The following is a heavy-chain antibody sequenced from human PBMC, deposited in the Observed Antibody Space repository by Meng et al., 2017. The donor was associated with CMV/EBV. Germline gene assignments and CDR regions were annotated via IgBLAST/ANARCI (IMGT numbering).Heavy chain of an antibody. V-gene: IGHV1-69*12. D-gene: IGHD3-16*02. J-gene: IGHJ4*02. CDR1: GGTFSSYA. CDR2: IIPIFGTA. Sequence: QGQSVQSGADVKKPGSSVKVSCKASGGTFSSYAISWVRQAPGQGLEWMGGIIPIFGTANYAQKFQGRVTITADESTSTAYMELSSLRSEDTAVYYCARQLRLGELSPFDYWGQGTLVTVSS. CDR3: ARQLRLGELSPFDY.